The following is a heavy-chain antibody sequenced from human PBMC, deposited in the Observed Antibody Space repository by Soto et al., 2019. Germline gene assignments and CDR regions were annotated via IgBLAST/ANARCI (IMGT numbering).Heavy chain of an antibody. Sequence: GGSLRLSCAASGFTFSSYWMSWVRQAPGKGLEWVANIKQDGSEKYYVDSVKGRFTISRDNAKNSLYLQMNSLRAEDTAVYYCARDRPLWFGELLRKALDYWGQGTLVTVSS. J-gene: IGHJ4*02. CDR2: IKQDGSEK. CDR1: GFTFSSYW. D-gene: IGHD3-10*01. CDR3: ARDRPLWFGELLRKALDY. V-gene: IGHV3-7*01.